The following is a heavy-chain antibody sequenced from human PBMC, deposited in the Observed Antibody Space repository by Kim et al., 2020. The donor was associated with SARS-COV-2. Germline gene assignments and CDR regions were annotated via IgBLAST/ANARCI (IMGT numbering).Heavy chain of an antibody. Sequence: SVKVSCKASGYTFTSYGISWVRQAPGQGLEWMGWISAYNGNTNYAQKLQGRVTMTTDTSTSTAYMELRSLRSDDTAVYYCARVWHYDFWSGYSAMDVWGQGTTVTVSS. J-gene: IGHJ6*02. CDR1: GYTFTSYG. D-gene: IGHD3-3*01. CDR3: ARVWHYDFWSGYSAMDV. CDR2: ISAYNGNT. V-gene: IGHV1-18*01.